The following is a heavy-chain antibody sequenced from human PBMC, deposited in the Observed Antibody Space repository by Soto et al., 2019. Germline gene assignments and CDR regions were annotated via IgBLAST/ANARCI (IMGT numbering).Heavy chain of an antibody. D-gene: IGHD2-8*01. Sequence: QVLLVQSGAEMKQPGSSVSVSCKASGDSFTNYAFTWVRQAPGQGPEWLGGIILALGTPHYSQRFQGRLTITADESSSMVSMELGSLRLDDTAVYYCGRYCTNTKCRGGYYLDLWGQGTLLTVSS. CDR3: GRYCTNTKCRGGYYLDL. CDR1: GDSFTNYA. V-gene: IGHV1-69*01. CDR2: IILALGTP. J-gene: IGHJ5*02.